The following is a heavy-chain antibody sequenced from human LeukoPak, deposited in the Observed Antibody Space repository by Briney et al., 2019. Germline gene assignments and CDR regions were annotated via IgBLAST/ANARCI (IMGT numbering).Heavy chain of an antibody. CDR3: ARDRTGGTYYYDSSGYYDY. D-gene: IGHD3-22*01. V-gene: IGHV3-23*01. Sequence: GGSLRLSCAASGFTFRSYAMNWVRQAPGKGLEWVSAISGSGSATYYADSVKGRFTISRDNSKNTLYLQMNSLRAEDTAVYFCARDRTGGTYYYDSSGYYDYWGQGTLVTVSS. J-gene: IGHJ4*02. CDR2: ISGSGSAT. CDR1: GFTFRSYA.